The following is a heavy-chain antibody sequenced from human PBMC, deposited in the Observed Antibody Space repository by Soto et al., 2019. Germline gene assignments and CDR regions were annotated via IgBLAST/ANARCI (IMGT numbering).Heavy chain of an antibody. CDR1: GGSISSGGYY. CDR3: ARDGYGGIAAGL. V-gene: IGHV4-31*03. D-gene: IGHD6-13*01. CDR2: IYYSGST. Sequence: PSETLSLTCTVSGGSISSGGYYWSWIRQHPGKGLEWIGYIYYSGSTYYNPSLKSRVTISVDTSKNQFSLKLSSVTAADTAVYYCARDGYGGIAAGLWGQGTLVTVSS. J-gene: IGHJ4*02.